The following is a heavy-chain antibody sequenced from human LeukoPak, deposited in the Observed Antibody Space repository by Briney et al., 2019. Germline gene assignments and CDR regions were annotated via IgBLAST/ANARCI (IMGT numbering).Heavy chain of an antibody. CDR3: ARAQSGYPPDY. D-gene: IGHD3-9*01. J-gene: IGHJ4*02. CDR2: ISSTGSYI. V-gene: IGHV3-21*01. CDR1: GFTFSSYS. Sequence: KAGGSLRLSCAASGFTFSSYSMNWVRQAPGKGLEWVSSISSTGSYINYADSLKGRFTISRDNAKNSLYLQMNSLRAEDTAVYYCARAQSGYPPDYWGQGTLVAVSS.